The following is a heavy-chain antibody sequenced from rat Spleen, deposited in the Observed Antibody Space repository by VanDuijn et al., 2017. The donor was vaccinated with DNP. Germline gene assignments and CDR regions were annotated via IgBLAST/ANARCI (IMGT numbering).Heavy chain of an antibody. Sequence: EVQLVESGGGLLQPGRSIKLSCAASGFAFSNSDMAWVRQAPTKGLEWVAYIGSDGYAPYYGDSVKGRFTISRDNAKSTLYLQMNSLRSEDMATYYCIRWNSGHFDYWGQGVMVTVSS. CDR3: IRWNSGHFDY. CDR2: IGSDGYAP. D-gene: IGHD4-3*01. J-gene: IGHJ2*01. V-gene: IGHV5-22*01. CDR1: GFAFSNSD.